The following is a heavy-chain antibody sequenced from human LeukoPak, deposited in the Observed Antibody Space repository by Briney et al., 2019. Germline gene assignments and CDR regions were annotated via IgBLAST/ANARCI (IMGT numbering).Heavy chain of an antibody. V-gene: IGHV1-69*04. D-gene: IGHD3-3*01. CDR1: GGTFSSYA. Sequence: AATLFNTASGGTFSSYAISLLRLAPGQGLEWMGRIIPIFGIANYAQKFQGRVTITADKSTSTAYMELSSLRSEDTAVYYCATVYDSLDVWGQGTTVTVSS. J-gene: IGHJ6*02. CDR3: ATVYDSLDV. CDR2: IIPIFGIA.